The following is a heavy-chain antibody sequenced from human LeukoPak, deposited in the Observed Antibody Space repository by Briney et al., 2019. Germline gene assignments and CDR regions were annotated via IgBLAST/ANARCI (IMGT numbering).Heavy chain of an antibody. Sequence: ASVKVSCKASGGTFSSYAISWVRQAPGQGLEWMGGIIPIFGTANYAQKFQGRVTITTDESTSTAYMELSSLRSEDTAVYYCARLGSSPSGVDYWGQGTLVTVSS. J-gene: IGHJ4*02. CDR1: GGTFSSYA. CDR3: ARLGSSPSGVDY. CDR2: IIPIFGTA. D-gene: IGHD6-6*01. V-gene: IGHV1-69*05.